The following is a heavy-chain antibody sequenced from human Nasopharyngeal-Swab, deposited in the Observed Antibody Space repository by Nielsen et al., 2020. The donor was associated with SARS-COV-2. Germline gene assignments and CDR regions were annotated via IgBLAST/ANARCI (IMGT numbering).Heavy chain of an antibody. V-gene: IGHV5-51*01. D-gene: IGHD4-17*01. J-gene: IGHJ4*02. Sequence: GGSLRLSCKGSGYSFTSYWIGWVRQMPGKGLEWMGIIYPGDSDTRYSASVQGQVTISADKSISTAYLQWSSLKASDTAMYYCARLVSTTVTTTYFDYWGQGTLVTVSS. CDR1: GYSFTSYW. CDR2: IYPGDSDT. CDR3: ARLVSTTVTTTYFDY.